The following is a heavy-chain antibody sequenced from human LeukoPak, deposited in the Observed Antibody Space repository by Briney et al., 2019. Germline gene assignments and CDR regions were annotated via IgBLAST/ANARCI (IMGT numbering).Heavy chain of an antibody. CDR1: GVSISSYY. CDR3: ARDLALGYCPSSSCSSPLFDY. V-gene: IGHV4-4*07. D-gene: IGHD2-2*01. Sequence: SETLSLACTVSGVSISSYYWGWIRQPAGKGLEWIGRIHTTGGTRYNPSLKSRITMSLNASKNQFTLKLSSVTAADTAVYYCARDLALGYCPSSSCSSPLFDYWGQGTLVTVSS. CDR2: IHTTGGT. J-gene: IGHJ4*02.